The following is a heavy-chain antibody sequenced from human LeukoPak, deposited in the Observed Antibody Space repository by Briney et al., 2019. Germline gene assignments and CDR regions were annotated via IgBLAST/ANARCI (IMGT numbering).Heavy chain of an antibody. D-gene: IGHD5-12*01. CDR2: INPNSGDT. J-gene: IGHJ4*02. CDR3: AKNPYEYYFDY. CDR1: GYTFTGYY. Sequence: ASVKVSRKASGYTFTGYYMHWVRQAPGQGLEWMGWINPNSGDTNYAQKFQGRVTMTRDTSIRTAYLVLSRLRSDDTAVYYCAKNPYEYYFDYWGQGTLVTVSS. V-gene: IGHV1-2*02.